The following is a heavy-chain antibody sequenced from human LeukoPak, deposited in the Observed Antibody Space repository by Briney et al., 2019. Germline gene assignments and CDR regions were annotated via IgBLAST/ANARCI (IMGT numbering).Heavy chain of an antibody. D-gene: IGHD2-15*01. J-gene: IGHJ4*02. V-gene: IGHV4-34*01. CDR2: VSHTGST. CDR3: SRDGGYCGGGGCYRDY. CDR1: GGSFSDYY. Sequence: SETLSLTCAVYGGSFSDYYWAWVRQSPGKGLEWIGQVSHTGSTNNNPSLKSRVRISADTSNNQFSLRLSSVNAADTAVYYCSRDGGYCGGGGCYRDYWSQGTLVTVSS.